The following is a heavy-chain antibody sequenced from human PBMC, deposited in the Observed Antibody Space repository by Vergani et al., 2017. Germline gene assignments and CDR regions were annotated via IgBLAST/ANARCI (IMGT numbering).Heavy chain of an antibody. CDR1: GGSISSGDYY. Sequence: QVQLQESGPGLVTPSQTLSLICTVSGGSISSGDYYWTWIRQPPGKGLEWIGYISYSGTTYYNPSLKSRVTMSVDTSKNQFSLKLSSVTAADTAVYYCAREGRMGSGVDYWGQGTLVTVSS. CDR3: AREGRMGSGVDY. J-gene: IGHJ4*02. V-gene: IGHV4-30-4*08. D-gene: IGHD3-10*01. CDR2: ISYSGTT.